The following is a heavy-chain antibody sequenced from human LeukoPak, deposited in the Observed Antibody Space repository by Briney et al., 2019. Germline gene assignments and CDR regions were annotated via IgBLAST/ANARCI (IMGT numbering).Heavy chain of an antibody. CDR1: GFTFSDYY. J-gene: IGHJ4*02. CDR2: ISSSGSTT. Sequence: GGSLRLSCAASGFTFSDYYMSWIRQAPGKGLEWVSYISSSGSTTYYADSVKGRFTISRDNSKNTLYLQMNSLRAEDTAVYYCAGRIAAAGYFDYWGQGTLVTVSS. V-gene: IGHV3-11*01. D-gene: IGHD6-13*01. CDR3: AGRIAAAGYFDY.